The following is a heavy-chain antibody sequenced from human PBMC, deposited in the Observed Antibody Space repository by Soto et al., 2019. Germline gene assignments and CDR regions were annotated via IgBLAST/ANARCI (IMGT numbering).Heavy chain of an antibody. V-gene: IGHV3-23*01. CDR3: AKEYPRAYCGGTSCYERCYYYYGMDV. J-gene: IGHJ6*02. D-gene: IGHD2-2*01. CDR1: GFTFSSYA. CDR2: ISDSGGNT. Sequence: GGSLRLSCAASGFTFSSYAMSWVRQAPGKGLEWVSAISDSGGNTYYADSVKGRFTISRDNSKNTLYVQMNSLRAEDTAVYYCAKEYPRAYCGGTSCYERCYYYYGMDVWGQGTTVTVSS.